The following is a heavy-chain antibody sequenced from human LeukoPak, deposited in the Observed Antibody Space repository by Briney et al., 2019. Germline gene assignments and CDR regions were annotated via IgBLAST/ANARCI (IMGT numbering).Heavy chain of an antibody. CDR2: IWYDGSNK. J-gene: IGHJ4*02. Sequence: GGSLRLSCAASGFTFSSYGMHWVRQAPGKGLEWVAVIWYDGSNKYYADSVKGRFTTSRDNSKNTLYLQMNSLRAEDTAVYYCAKDSVGNWNYFDYWGQGTLVTVSS. D-gene: IGHD1-20*01. V-gene: IGHV3-33*06. CDR1: GFTFSSYG. CDR3: AKDSVGNWNYFDY.